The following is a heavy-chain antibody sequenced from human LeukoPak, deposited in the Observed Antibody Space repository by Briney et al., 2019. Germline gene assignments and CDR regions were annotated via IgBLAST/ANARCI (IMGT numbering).Heavy chain of an antibody. CDR3: ARSPPEGSGYSNFDY. V-gene: IGHV5-51*01. CDR2: ISPVDSDT. J-gene: IGHJ4*02. Sequence: GESLKISCQGSGYTFTNYWIGWVRQMPGEGLGWMAFISPVDSDTRYSPSLQGQITVSADKSLSSAYLQWSSLTASDTAMHYCARSPPEGSGYSNFDYWGQGTLVTVSS. CDR1: GYTFTNYW. D-gene: IGHD3-3*01.